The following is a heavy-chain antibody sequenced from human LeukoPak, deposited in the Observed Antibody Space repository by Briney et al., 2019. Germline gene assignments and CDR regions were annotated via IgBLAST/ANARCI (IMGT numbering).Heavy chain of an antibody. CDR3: ASEEKRWLQVNYFDY. V-gene: IGHV4-59*08. D-gene: IGHD5-24*01. CDR1: GGSISSHY. CDR2: IYYSGST. Sequence: RSSETLSLTCTVSGGSISSHYWSWIRQPPGKGLEWIGYIYYSGSTNYNPSLKSRVTISVDTSKNQFSLKLSSVTAADTAVYYCASEEKRWLQVNYFDYWGQGTLVTVSS. J-gene: IGHJ4*02.